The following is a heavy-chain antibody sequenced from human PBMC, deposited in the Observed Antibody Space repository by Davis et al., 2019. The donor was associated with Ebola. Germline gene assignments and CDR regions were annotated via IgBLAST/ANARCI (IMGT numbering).Heavy chain of an antibody. CDR3: ARGKRYDFYYYYGMDV. J-gene: IGHJ6*02. V-gene: IGHV3-23*01. CDR2: ISGSGGST. CDR1: GFTFSSYA. Sequence: GGSLRLSCAASGFTFSSYAMSWVRQAPGKGLEWVSAISGSGGSTYYADSVKGRFTISRDNAKNSLYLQMNSLRAEDTAVYYCARGKRYDFYYYYGMDVWGQGTTVTVSS. D-gene: IGHD5-12*01.